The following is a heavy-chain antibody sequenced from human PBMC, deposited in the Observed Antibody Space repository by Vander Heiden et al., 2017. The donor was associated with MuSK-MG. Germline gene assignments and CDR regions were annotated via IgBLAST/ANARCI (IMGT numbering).Heavy chain of an antibody. D-gene: IGHD3-9*01. Sequence: QVQLQESGPGLVKPSQTLSLTCTVSGGSISSGGYYWSWIRQHPGKGLEWIGYIYYSGSTYYNPALKSRVTISVDTSKKKFSLKLRSVTAADTAVYYFARQATLTGYSPYWGQGTLVTVYS. J-gene: IGHJ4*02. V-gene: IGHV4-31*03. CDR1: GGSISSGGYY. CDR3: ARQATLTGYSPY. CDR2: IYYSGST.